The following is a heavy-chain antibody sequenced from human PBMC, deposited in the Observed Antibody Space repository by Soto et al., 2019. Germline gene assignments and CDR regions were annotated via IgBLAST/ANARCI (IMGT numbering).Heavy chain of an antibody. CDR2: IRSKAYGGTT. CDR1: GFTFGDYA. V-gene: IGHV3-49*03. D-gene: IGHD4-17*01. J-gene: IGHJ6*02. Sequence: GGSLRLSCTASGFTFGDYAMSLFRQSPGKGLEWVGFIRSKAYGGTTEYAASVKGRFTISRGDSKSIAYLQMNSLKTEDTAVYYSTSPHDYGDSYYDYGMDVWGQGTTFTVSS. CDR3: TSPHDYGDSYYDYGMDV.